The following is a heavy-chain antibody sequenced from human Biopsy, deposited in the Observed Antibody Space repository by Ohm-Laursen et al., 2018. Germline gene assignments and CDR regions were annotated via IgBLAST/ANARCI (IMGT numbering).Heavy chain of an antibody. CDR3: ARVPLPGIGAAYQGRFLYGMDV. V-gene: IGHV4-34*01. D-gene: IGHD6-13*01. Sequence: GTLSLTCAVYGGSFNGYFWSWIRQPPGKGLEWIGDITQSGSTNYSLSLKSRVTISVDTAKKQFSLSLRSVTAADTAVYYCARVPLPGIGAAYQGRFLYGMDVWGQGTTVSVSS. CDR2: ITQSGST. J-gene: IGHJ6*02. CDR1: GGSFNGYF.